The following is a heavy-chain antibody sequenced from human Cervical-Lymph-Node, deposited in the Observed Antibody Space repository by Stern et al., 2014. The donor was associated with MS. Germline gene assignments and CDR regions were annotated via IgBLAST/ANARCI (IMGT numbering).Heavy chain of an antibody. CDR2: ISYDGSNA. CDR1: GFSFSSYG. V-gene: IGHV3-30*18. Sequence: VQLVESGGGVVQPGRSLRLSCVASGFSFSSYGMHWVRQAPGKGLEWVAVISYDGSNAYYADSVKGLFTISRDNSKNTLYLQLNSLRAEDTAVYYCAKDRGMIVVVTYSLDSWGQGTLVTVSS. D-gene: IGHD3-22*01. J-gene: IGHJ4*02. CDR3: AKDRGMIVVVTYSLDS.